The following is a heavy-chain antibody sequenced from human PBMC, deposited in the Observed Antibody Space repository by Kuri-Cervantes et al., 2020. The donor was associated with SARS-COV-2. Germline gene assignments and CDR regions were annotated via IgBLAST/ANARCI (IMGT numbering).Heavy chain of an antibody. J-gene: IGHJ5*02. CDR3: ARQMAMVTQQGWFDP. V-gene: IGHV4-34*01. CDR2: IYYSGNT. D-gene: IGHD5-24*01. CDR1: GGSFSGYY. Sequence: SQTLSLTCAVYGGSFSGYYWGWIRQSPRKGLEWIGSIYYSGNTFYNPSLKRRVTISVDTSKNQFSLKLNSVTAAGTAVYYCARQMAMVTQQGWFDPWGQGTLVTVSS.